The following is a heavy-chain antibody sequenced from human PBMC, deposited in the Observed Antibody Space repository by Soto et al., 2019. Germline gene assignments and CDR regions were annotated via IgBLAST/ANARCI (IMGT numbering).Heavy chain of an antibody. CDR3: ARDQSIAARSSYYGMDV. CDR2: IYYSGST. V-gene: IGHV4-31*03. J-gene: IGHJ6*02. Sequence: TLSLTFSVSGGSISSGGDYWSWIRQHPGKGLEWIGYIYYSGSTYYNPSLKSRVTISVDTSKNQFSLKLSSVNAADTAVYYCARDQSIAARSSYYGMDVWGQGTTVTVSS. CDR1: GGSISSGGDY. D-gene: IGHD6-6*01.